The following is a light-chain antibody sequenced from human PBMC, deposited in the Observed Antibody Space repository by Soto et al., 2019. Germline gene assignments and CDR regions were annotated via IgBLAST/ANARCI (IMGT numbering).Light chain of an antibody. V-gene: IGLV2-14*01. CDR1: SSDIGGYKY. J-gene: IGLJ3*02. CDR3: TPYSRYRVLV. CDR2: EVS. Sequence: QSALPQPASVSGSLGQSVTISCTGTSSDIGGYKYVSWYQQHPGKAPKLIIFEVSNRPSGVSDRFSGSNSGNTASLTISGLQDEDEADYYFTPYSRYRVLVFGGGTKLTVL.